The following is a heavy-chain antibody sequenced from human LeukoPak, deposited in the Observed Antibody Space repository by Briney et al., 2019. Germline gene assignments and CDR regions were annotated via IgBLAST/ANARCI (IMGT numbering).Heavy chain of an antibody. Sequence: GASVKVSCKASGYTFTSYYMHWVRQAPGQGLEWMGIINPSGGSTSYAQKFQGRVTMTRDMSTSTVYMELSSLRSEDTAVYYCARGLGWYFDWLITLFDYWGQGTLVTVSS. CDR1: GYTFTSYY. V-gene: IGHV1-46*01. CDR3: ARGLGWYFDWLITLFDY. D-gene: IGHD3-9*01. CDR2: INPSGGST. J-gene: IGHJ4*02.